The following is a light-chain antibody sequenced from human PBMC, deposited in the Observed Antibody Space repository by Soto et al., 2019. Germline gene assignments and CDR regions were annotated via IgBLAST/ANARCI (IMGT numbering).Light chain of an antibody. Sequence: MTQTPATLSVSPGERATLSCRASQSVSSNLAWYQQKPGQAPRLLIYGASTRATGIPARFSGSGSGTEFTLTISSLQSEDFAVYYCQQYNNWPRTFGPGTKVDI. CDR3: QQYNNWPRT. CDR1: QSVSSN. CDR2: GAS. V-gene: IGKV3-15*01. J-gene: IGKJ3*01.